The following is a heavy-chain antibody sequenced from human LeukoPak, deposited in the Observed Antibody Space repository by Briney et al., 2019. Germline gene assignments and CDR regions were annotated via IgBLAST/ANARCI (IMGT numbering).Heavy chain of an antibody. J-gene: IGHJ5*02. D-gene: IGHD3-3*01. Sequence: SETLSLTCTVSGGSISSGGYYWSWIRQHPGKGLEWIGYIYYSGSTYYNPSLKSRVTISVDTSKNQFSLKLSSVTAADTAVYYCARAWGFYDFWSGYRKYWFDPWGQGTLVTVSS. CDR1: GGSISSGGYY. CDR2: IYYSGST. CDR3: ARAWGFYDFWSGYRKYWFDP. V-gene: IGHV4-31*03.